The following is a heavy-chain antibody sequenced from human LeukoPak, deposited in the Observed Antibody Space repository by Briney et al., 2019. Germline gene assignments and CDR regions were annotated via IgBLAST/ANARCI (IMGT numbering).Heavy chain of an antibody. Sequence: GGSLRLSCAASGFTFDDYTMHWVRQAPGKGLEWVSLIRCDGGSTYYADSVKGRFTISRDNSKNSLYLQMNSLRTEDIALYYCAKEGDGYHWGQGTMVTVSS. CDR1: GFTFDDYT. J-gene: IGHJ3*01. D-gene: IGHD5-24*01. CDR2: IRCDGGST. CDR3: AKEGDGYH. V-gene: IGHV3-43*01.